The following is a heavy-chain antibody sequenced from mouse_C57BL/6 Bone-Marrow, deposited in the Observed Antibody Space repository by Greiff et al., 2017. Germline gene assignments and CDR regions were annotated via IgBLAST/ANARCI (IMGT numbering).Heavy chain of an antibody. V-gene: IGHV5-12*01. Sequence: EVKLEESGGGLVQPGGSLKLSCAASGFTFSDYYMYWVRQTPEKRLEWVAYISNGGGSTYYPDTVKGRFTISRDNAKNTLYLQMSRLKSEDTAMYYCARHKVVAPFDYWGQGTTLTVSS. CDR2: ISNGGGST. CDR1: GFTFSDYY. J-gene: IGHJ2*01. CDR3: ARHKVVAPFDY. D-gene: IGHD1-1*01.